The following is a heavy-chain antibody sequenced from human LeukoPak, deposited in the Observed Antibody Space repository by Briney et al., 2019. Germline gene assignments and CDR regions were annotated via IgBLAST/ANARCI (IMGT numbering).Heavy chain of an antibody. Sequence: GGSLRLSCAASGFTFSSYAMSWVRQAPGKGLEWVSAISGSDGSTYYADSVKGRFTISRDNSKNTLYLQMNSLRAEDTAVYYCAKDSAHCSGGSCYSGPPSSFDYWGQGTLVTVSS. CDR2: ISGSDGST. CDR3: AKDSAHCSGGSCYSGPPSSFDY. V-gene: IGHV3-23*01. J-gene: IGHJ4*02. CDR1: GFTFSSYA. D-gene: IGHD2-15*01.